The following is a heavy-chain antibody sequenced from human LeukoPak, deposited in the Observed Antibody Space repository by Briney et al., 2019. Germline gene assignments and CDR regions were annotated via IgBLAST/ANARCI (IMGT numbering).Heavy chain of an antibody. CDR1: GFTFSSYG. Sequence: PGRSLRLSCAASGFTFSSYGMHWVRQAPGKGLEWVAVISYDGSNKYYADSVKGRFTISRDNSKNTLYLQMNSLRAEDTAVYYCVKADSGYDLLFDYWGQGTLVTVSS. CDR2: ISYDGSNK. J-gene: IGHJ4*02. V-gene: IGHV3-30*18. CDR3: VKADSGYDLLFDY. D-gene: IGHD5-12*01.